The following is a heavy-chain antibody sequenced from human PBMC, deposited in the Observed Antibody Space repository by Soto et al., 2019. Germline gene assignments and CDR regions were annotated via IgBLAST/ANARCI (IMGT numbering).Heavy chain of an antibody. D-gene: IGHD1-20*01. CDR2: IYYSGST. J-gene: IGHJ4*02. CDR3: ARLPRYNWNHALDY. Sequence: SETLSLTCTVSGGSISSYYWSWIRQPPGKGLEWIGYIYYSGSTNYNPSLKSRVTISVDTSKNQFSLKLSSVTAADTAVYYCARLPRYNWNHALDYWGQGTLVTVSS. V-gene: IGHV4-59*08. CDR1: GGSISSYY.